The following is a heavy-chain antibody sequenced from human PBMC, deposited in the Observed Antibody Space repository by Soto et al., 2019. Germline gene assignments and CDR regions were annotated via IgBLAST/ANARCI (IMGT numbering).Heavy chain of an antibody. Sequence: PSETLSLTCAVYGGSFSGYYWSWIRQPPGKGLELIGEINHSGSTNYNPSLKSRVTISVDTSKNQFSLKLSSVTAADTAVYYCARGVQDSSIKGVYYYYYYMDVWGKGTTVTVSS. CDR2: INHSGST. V-gene: IGHV4-34*01. D-gene: IGHD6-13*01. J-gene: IGHJ6*03. CDR3: ARGVQDSSIKGVYYYYYYMDV. CDR1: GGSFSGYY.